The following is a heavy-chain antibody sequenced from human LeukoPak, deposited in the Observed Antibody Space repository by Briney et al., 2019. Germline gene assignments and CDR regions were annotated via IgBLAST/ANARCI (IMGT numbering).Heavy chain of an antibody. D-gene: IGHD6-6*01. Sequence: TASEALSLTCTVAGGSMSSYYGSWDGQPAGKGGEWGRRIYTSGRTNYDPSLKRGVTMSVETSKNEFSLKLSSVPAAVTAVYYCARVAARPRYYYYYMDVWGKGTTVTVSS. V-gene: IGHV4-4*07. CDR2: IYTSGRT. CDR1: GGSMSSYY. CDR3: ARVAARPRYYYYYMDV. J-gene: IGHJ6*03.